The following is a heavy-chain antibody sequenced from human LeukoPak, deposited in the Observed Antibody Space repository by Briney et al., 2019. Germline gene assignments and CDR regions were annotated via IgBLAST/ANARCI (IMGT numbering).Heavy chain of an antibody. J-gene: IGHJ4*02. CDR2: INHSGST. Sequence: SETLSLTCAVYGGSFSGYYWSWIRQPPGKGLEWIGEINHSGSTNYNPSLKSRVTISVDTSKHQFSLKLSSVTAADTAVYYCASRYYYDSSGYSYYFDYWGQGTLVTVSS. CDR3: ASRYYYDSSGYSYYFDY. V-gene: IGHV4-34*01. D-gene: IGHD3-22*01. CDR1: GGSFSGYY.